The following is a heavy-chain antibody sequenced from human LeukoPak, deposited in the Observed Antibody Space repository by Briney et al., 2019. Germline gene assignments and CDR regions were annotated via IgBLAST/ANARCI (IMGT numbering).Heavy chain of an antibody. J-gene: IGHJ4*02. CDR1: GYTFTSYD. CDR3: ARCRDSSSWYENDY. D-gene: IGHD6-13*01. CDR2: MNPNSGNT. Sequence: ASVKVSCKASGYTFTSYDINWVRQAPGQGLEWMGWMNPNSGNTGYAQKFQGRVTMTRNTAISTAYMELSSLRSEDTAVYYCARCRDSSSWYENDYWGQGTLVTVSS. V-gene: IGHV1-8*01.